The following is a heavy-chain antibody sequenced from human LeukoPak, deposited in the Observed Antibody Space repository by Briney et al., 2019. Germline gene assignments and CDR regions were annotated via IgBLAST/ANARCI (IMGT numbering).Heavy chain of an antibody. V-gene: IGHV3-7*01. Sequence: GGSLRLSCAASGFTLSGYWMSWVRQAPGKGLEWVARLHADGIERYYVDPVRGRFTISRDNAKNSLHLQMYSLRLDDTAVYYCARGGYSFDYLGQGTLVTVSS. D-gene: IGHD5-12*01. J-gene: IGHJ4*02. CDR3: ARGGYSFDY. CDR2: LHADGIER. CDR1: GFTLSGYW.